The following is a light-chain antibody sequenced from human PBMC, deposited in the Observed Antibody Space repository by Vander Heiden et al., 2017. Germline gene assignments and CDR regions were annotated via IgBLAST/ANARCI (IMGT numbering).Light chain of an antibody. Sequence: PMPPVPSSLPRSVAERGTLTCPAHQGISNFLAWYQPQLGKVPKLLIYAASASKPGVQARCIRRGSGTAFTPTISSLQPEDVATYYCQKYNSAPRTFGQGTKVEIK. CDR1: QGISNF. CDR3: QKYNSAPRT. J-gene: IGKJ1*01. CDR2: AAS. V-gene: IGKV1-27*01.